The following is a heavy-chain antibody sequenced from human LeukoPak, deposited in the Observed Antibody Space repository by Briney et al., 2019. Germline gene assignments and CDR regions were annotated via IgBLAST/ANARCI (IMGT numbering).Heavy chain of an antibody. CDR1: GFTFSSYT. J-gene: IGHJ3*02. D-gene: IGHD3-9*01. V-gene: IGHV3-48*02. CDR3: ARASSKQLAGYLPDGFDI. CDR2: ITSTSSTI. Sequence: TGGSLRLSCAASGFTFSSYTMNWVRQAPGRGLEWVSYITSTSSTIYYADSVEGRFTISRDNAKNSLYLQMNSLRDEDTAVYYCARASSKQLAGYLPDGFDIWGQGTMVTVSS.